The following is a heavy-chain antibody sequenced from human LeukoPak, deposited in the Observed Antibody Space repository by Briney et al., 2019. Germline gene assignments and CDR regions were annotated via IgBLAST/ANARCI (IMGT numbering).Heavy chain of an antibody. CDR2: ISYDGSNK. D-gene: IGHD2-2*02. Sequence: GRSLRLSCAASGFTFSSYAIHWVRQAPGKGLEWVAVISYDGSNKYYADSVKGRFTISRDNSKNTLYLQMNSLRAEDTAVYYCARERARYCSSTSCYMDYWGQGTLVTVSS. CDR3: ARERARYCSSTSCYMDY. J-gene: IGHJ4*02. CDR1: GFTFSSYA. V-gene: IGHV3-30*01.